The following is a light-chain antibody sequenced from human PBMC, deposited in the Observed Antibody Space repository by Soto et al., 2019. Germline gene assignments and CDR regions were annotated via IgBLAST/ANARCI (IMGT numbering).Light chain of an antibody. J-gene: IGKJ5*01. V-gene: IGKV1-8*01. CDR2: AAS. CDR3: QLYYSYPIT. Sequence: AIRMTQSPSSFSASTGDRVTITCRAGQGISSYLAWYQQKPGKAPKLLIYAASTLQSGVPSRLSGSGSGTDFTLPIRCLQSEDFATYYCQLYYSYPITFGQGTRLEIK. CDR1: QGISSY.